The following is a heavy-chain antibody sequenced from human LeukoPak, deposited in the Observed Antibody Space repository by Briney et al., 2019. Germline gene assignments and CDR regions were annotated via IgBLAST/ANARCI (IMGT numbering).Heavy chain of an antibody. CDR2: ISWNSGSI. CDR1: GFTFDDYA. V-gene: IGHV3-9*01. J-gene: IGHJ4*02. D-gene: IGHD3-16*01. Sequence: GGSLRLSCAASGFTFDDYAMHWVRQAPGKGLEWVSGISWNSGSIGYADSVKGRFTISRDNAKNSLYLQMNSLRAEDSAVYYCARGRQEGGYYFDSWGQGTPVTVSS. CDR3: ARGRQEGGYYFDS.